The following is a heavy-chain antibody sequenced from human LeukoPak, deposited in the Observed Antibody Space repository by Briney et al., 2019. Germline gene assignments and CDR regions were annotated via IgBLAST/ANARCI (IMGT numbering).Heavy chain of an antibody. CDR2: IYYSETT. CDR3: ARKRYYGSGSYSLNWFDP. J-gene: IGHJ5*02. V-gene: IGHV4-39*01. CDR1: GGSISSSSYY. D-gene: IGHD3-10*01. Sequence: KPSETLSLTCTVSGGSISSSSYYWGWIRQPPGKGLEWIGSIYYSETTYYNPSLKSRVTISVDTSKNQFSLRLSSVTAADTAVYYCARKRYYGSGSYSLNWFDPWGQGTLVTVSS.